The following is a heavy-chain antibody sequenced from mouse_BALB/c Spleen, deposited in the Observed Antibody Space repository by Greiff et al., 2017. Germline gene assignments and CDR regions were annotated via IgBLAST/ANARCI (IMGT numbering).Heavy chain of an antibody. Sequence: QVQLQQSGPELVKPGASVKISCKASGYAFSSSWMNWVKQRPGQGLEWIGRIYPGDGDTNYNGKFKGKATLTADKSSSTAYMQLSSLTSVDSAVYYCARNYDYEYAMDYWGQGTSVTVSS. V-gene: IGHV1-82*01. J-gene: IGHJ4*01. CDR3: ARNYDYEYAMDY. CDR2: IYPGDGDT. D-gene: IGHD2-4*01. CDR1: GYAFSSSW.